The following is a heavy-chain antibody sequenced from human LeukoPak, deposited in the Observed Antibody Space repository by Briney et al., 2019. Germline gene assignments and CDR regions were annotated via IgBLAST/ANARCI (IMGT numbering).Heavy chain of an antibody. CDR3: ARGSNYYYGMDV. J-gene: IGHJ6*02. CDR2: NYHSGST. V-gene: IGHV4-30-2*01. Sequence: PSETLSLTCAVSGGSISSGGYSWSWIRQPPGKGLEWIGYNYHSGSTYYNPSLKSRVTISVDRSKNQFSLKLSSVTAADTAVYYCARGSNYYYGMDVWGQGTTVTVSS. D-gene: IGHD3-10*01. CDR1: GGSISSGGYS.